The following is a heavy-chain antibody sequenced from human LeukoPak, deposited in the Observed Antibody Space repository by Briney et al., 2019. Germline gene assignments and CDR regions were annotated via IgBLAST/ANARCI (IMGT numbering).Heavy chain of an antibody. J-gene: IGHJ5*02. CDR1: SGSISSSS. D-gene: IGHD2-2*01. Sequence: PSETLSLTCTVSSGSISSSSWGWIRQPPGQALEWIGCIYTSGSTNYNPSLKSRVTMSLDTSKNQFSLKLSSVTAADTAVYYCAREPRYCSSTSCQNWFDPWGQGTLVTVSS. V-gene: IGHV4-4*09. CDR3: AREPRYCSSTSCQNWFDP. CDR2: IYTSGST.